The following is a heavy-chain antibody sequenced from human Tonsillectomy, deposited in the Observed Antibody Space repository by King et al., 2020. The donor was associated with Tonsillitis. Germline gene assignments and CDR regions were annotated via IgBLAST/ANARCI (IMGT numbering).Heavy chain of an antibody. Sequence: VQLVESGGGLVQPGRSLRLSCKASGFTFGDSAMNWFRQSPERGLEWVGFIRSKSNGGTTAIAASVRGRFTISRDDSKSIAYLQMNSLKSEDTAVYYCTRGRRDWGQGTLVTVAS. CDR1: GFTFGDSA. V-gene: IGHV3-49*03. CDR2: IRSKSNGGTT. CDR3: TRGRRD. J-gene: IGHJ4*02.